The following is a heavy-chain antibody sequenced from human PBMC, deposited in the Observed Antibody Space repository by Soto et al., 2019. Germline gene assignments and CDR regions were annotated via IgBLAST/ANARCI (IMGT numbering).Heavy chain of an antibody. V-gene: IGHV4-59*01. CDR1: GGSISSYY. Sequence: KTSETLSLTCTVSGGSISSYYWSWIRQPPGKGLEWIGFIYYSGSTTYNPSLKSRVTISVDTSKNQFSLKLSSVTAADTAVYYCARVLDSITGTKQFDSWGQGSLVTVSS. J-gene: IGHJ4*02. CDR3: ARVLDSITGTKQFDS. CDR2: IYYSGST. D-gene: IGHD1-7*01.